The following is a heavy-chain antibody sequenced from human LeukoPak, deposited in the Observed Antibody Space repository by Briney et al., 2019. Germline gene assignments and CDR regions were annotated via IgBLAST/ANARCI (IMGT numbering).Heavy chain of an antibody. CDR3: AKDWSGNYNWSDP. V-gene: IGHV3-30*02. D-gene: IGHD3-3*01. CDR2: IRYDRRNQ. CDR1: GFTFSSYG. Sequence: SGGSLRLSCAASGFTFSSYGMHWVRQAPGKGLEWVAFIRYDRRNQYYADSVKGRFTISRDNSKNTLYLQMNSLRAEDTAVYYCAKDWSGNYNWSDPWGQGTLVTGSS. J-gene: IGHJ5*02.